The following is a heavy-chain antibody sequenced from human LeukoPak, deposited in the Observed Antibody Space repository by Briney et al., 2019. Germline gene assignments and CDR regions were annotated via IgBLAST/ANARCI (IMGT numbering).Heavy chain of an antibody. J-gene: IGHJ4*02. D-gene: IGHD2-2*01. Sequence: ASVKVSCKASGYTFTNYDISWVRQAPGQGLEWMGWISAYNGNINYAQNFQGRVTMTTDTSTSTAYMELRSLRSDDTAVYYCARGRYCSSTSCSPSFYFDFWGQGTLVTVSS. CDR3: ARGRYCSSTSCSPSFYFDF. CDR2: ISAYNGNI. V-gene: IGHV1-18*01. CDR1: GYTFTNYD.